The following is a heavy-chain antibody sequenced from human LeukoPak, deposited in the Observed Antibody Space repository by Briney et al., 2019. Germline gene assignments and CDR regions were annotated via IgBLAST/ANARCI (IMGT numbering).Heavy chain of an antibody. J-gene: IGHJ6*02. Sequence: SETLSLTCTVSGGSVSSGNYYWNWIRQHPGKGLEWIGYIYYSGSTNYNPSLKSRVTISVDTSKNQFSLKLSSVTAADTAVYYCASGNYYYYGMDVWGQGTTVTVSS. V-gene: IGHV4-61*01. CDR2: IYYSGST. CDR3: ASGNYYYYGMDV. CDR1: GGSVSSGNYY.